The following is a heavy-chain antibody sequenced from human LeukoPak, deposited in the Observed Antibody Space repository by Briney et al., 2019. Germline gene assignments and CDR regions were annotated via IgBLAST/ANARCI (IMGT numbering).Heavy chain of an antibody. CDR2: IYTSGST. CDR1: GGSISSYY. D-gene: IGHD6-13*01. Sequence: PSETLSLTCTVSGGSISSYYWSWIRQPAGKGLEWIGRIYTSGSTYYNPSLKSRVTISVDTSKNQFSLKLRSVTAADTAVYYCARVSSTWGSNWLDPWGQGTLVTVSS. CDR3: ARVSSTWGSNWLDP. V-gene: IGHV4-4*07. J-gene: IGHJ5*02.